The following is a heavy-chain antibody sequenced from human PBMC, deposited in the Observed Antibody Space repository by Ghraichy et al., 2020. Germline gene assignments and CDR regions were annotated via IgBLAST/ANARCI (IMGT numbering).Heavy chain of an antibody. CDR2: INPNTGGT. J-gene: IGHJ4*02. Sequence: ASVKVSCEASGYTFTGYYMHWVRQAPGQGLEWMGWINPNTGGTNYAQQFQGRVTMTRDTSISTAYMELSRLNSDDTAVYYCARAPPLKVAPQDDYWGQGTLVTVSS. CDR1: GYTFTGYY. D-gene: IGHD5-12*01. CDR3: ARAPPLKVAPQDDY. V-gene: IGHV1-2*02.